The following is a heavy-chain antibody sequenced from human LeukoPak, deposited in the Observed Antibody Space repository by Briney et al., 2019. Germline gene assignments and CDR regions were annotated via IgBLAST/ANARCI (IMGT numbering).Heavy chain of an antibody. Sequence: PSETLSLTCTVSGGSISSGDYYWSWIRQPPGKGLEWIGYIYYSGSTYYNPSLKSRVTISVDTSKNQFSLKLSSVTAADTAVYYCARDRSGMATIGFDYWGQGTLVTVSS. CDR3: ARDRSGMATIGFDY. J-gene: IGHJ4*02. CDR2: IYYSGST. CDR1: GGSISSGDYY. D-gene: IGHD5-24*01. V-gene: IGHV4-30-4*01.